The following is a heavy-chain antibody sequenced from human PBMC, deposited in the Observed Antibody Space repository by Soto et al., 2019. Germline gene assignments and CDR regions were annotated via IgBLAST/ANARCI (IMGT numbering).Heavy chain of an antibody. J-gene: IGHJ3*01. CDR1: GYSFTSYW. Sequence: PGESLKISCKGSGYSFTSYWISWVRQMPGKGLEWMGRIDPSDSYTNYSPSFQGHVTISADKSISTAYLQWSSLKASDTAMYYCARPSYAILNGYKPAAFDLWGQGTMVTVSS. V-gene: IGHV5-10-1*01. D-gene: IGHD3-9*01. CDR2: IDPSDSYT. CDR3: ARPSYAILNGYKPAAFDL.